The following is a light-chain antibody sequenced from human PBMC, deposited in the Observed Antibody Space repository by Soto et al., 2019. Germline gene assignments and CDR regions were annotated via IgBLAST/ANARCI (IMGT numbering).Light chain of an antibody. J-gene: IGLJ1*01. V-gene: IGLV2-8*01. CDR1: SSDVGDYNF. Sequence: QSVLTQPPSASGSLGQSVTISCTGTSSDVGDYNFVSWYQQHPGKAPKLMIYEVNKRPSGVPDRFSGSKSGSTASLTVSGLQAEDEADYYCSSYECSNNFGVPYVFGTGTKVTVL. CDR3: SSYECSNNFGVPYV. CDR2: EVN.